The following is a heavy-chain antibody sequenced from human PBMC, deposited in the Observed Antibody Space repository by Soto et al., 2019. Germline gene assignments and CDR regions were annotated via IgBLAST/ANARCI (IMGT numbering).Heavy chain of an antibody. Sequence: GGSLRLSCAASGFIFRNYAMSWVRQAPGKGLEWVSTITGSGDSTYYADSVKGRFTISRDTSKSTLFLQMKSLRAEDTAVYYCARVWSGSYFDCWGQGTLVTVSS. CDR1: GFIFRNYA. J-gene: IGHJ4*02. V-gene: IGHV3-23*01. D-gene: IGHD3-3*01. CDR2: ITGSGDST. CDR3: ARVWSGSYFDC.